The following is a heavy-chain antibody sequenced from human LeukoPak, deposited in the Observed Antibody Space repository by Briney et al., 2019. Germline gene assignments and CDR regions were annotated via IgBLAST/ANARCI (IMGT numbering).Heavy chain of an antibody. V-gene: IGHV4-34*01. Sequence: SESLSLTCAVYGGSFSGYYWSWIRQAPGKRLDWIGEINQSGSTNYNPSLKSRATISVDRSKNQFSLKLSSVTAADTAVYYCAREGLSGDYDYWGQGTLVTVSS. CDR2: INQSGST. D-gene: IGHD4-17*01. CDR3: AREGLSGDYDY. J-gene: IGHJ4*02. CDR1: GGSFSGYY.